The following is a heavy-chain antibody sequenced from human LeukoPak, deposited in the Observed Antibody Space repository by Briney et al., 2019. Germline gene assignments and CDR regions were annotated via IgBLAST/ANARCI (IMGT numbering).Heavy chain of an antibody. CDR3: AKDSRWEWRDYYFDY. Sequence: PGGSLRLSCAASGFTFSSYGMHWVRQAPGKGLEWVAVISYDGSNKYYADSVKGRFTISRDNSKNTLYLQMNSLRAEDTAVYYCAKDSRWEWRDYYFDYWGQGTLVTVSS. CDR1: GFTFSSYG. CDR2: ISYDGSNK. V-gene: IGHV3-30*18. J-gene: IGHJ4*02. D-gene: IGHD1-26*01.